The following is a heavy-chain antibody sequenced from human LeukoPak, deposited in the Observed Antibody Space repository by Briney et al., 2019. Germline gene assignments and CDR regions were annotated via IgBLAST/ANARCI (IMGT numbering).Heavy chain of an antibody. CDR1: GFTFISYV. D-gene: IGHD5-24*01. V-gene: IGHV3-74*01. Sequence: PGGSLRLSCETAGFTFISYVMNWFRLTPGKGLVWVSRISHDGIISYADSVKGRFTISRDNAKNTLILQMNSLRVEDTAVYYCARDWVYKIDYWGRGTLVTVSS. CDR3: ARDWVYKIDY. CDR2: ISHDGII. J-gene: IGHJ4*02.